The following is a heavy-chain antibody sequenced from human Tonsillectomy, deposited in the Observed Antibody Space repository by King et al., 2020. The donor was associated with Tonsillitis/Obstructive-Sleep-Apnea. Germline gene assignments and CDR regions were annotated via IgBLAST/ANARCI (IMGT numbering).Heavy chain of an antibody. D-gene: IGHD4-17*01. CDR1: GFTFSFYA. V-gene: IGHV3-30*04. CDR3: ARDPKTTGNYYLSYGMDV. Sequence: VQLVESGGGVVQPGRSLRLSCAASGFTFSFYAMHWVRQAPGKGLEWVAVISYDESNKYYADSVKGRFTISRDSSKNTLYLQMNSLRAEDTAVYYCARDPKTTGNYYLSYGMDVWGQGTTVTVSS. CDR2: ISYDESNK. J-gene: IGHJ6*02.